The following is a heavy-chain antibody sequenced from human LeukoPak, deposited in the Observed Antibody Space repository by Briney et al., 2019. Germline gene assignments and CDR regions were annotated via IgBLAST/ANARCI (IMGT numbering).Heavy chain of an antibody. Sequence: ASLKVSCKVSGYTFTDYYMHWVRQAPGQGLEWMGWTNANRGGANYAQRFQGRVTMTRDTSITTAYMELSRLKSDDTAVYYCARRYCSSTSCYYFDYWGQGTLVTVSS. CDR3: ARRYCSSTSCYYFDY. D-gene: IGHD2-2*01. J-gene: IGHJ4*02. CDR2: TNANRGGA. V-gene: IGHV1-2*02. CDR1: GYTFTDYY.